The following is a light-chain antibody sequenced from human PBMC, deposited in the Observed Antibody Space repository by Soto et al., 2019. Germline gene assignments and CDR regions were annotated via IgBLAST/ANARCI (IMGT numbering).Light chain of an antibody. V-gene: IGKV3-11*01. CDR2: DAS. Sequence: EIVLTQSPATLSLSPGERATLSCRASQSVSSYLAWYQQKPGQAPRLLIYDASNRATGIPARFSGSGSGTDFTLTIRSLEPEDFAVYYCQQRSNWQGTFGQGTKVEIK. CDR1: QSVSSY. J-gene: IGKJ1*01. CDR3: QQRSNWQGT.